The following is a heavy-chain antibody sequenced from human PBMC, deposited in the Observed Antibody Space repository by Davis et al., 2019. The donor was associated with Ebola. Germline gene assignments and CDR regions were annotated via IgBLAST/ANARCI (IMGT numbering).Heavy chain of an antibody. CDR3: AREAADHRGIDF. CDR1: GYTFTSYD. D-gene: IGHD1-14*01. Sequence: ASVKVSCKASGYTFTSYDINWVRQATGQGLEWMGWINPNSGGTNYAQKFQGWVTMTRDTSISTAYMQLNRLRSDDSAMYYCAREAADHRGIDFWGQGTMVTVSS. V-gene: IGHV1-2*04. J-gene: IGHJ4*02. CDR2: INPNSGGT.